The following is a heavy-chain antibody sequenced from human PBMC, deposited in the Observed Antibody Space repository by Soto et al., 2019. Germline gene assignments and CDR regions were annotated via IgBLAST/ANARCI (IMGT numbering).Heavy chain of an antibody. CDR2: ISYDGSNK. J-gene: IGHJ3*02. CDR3: ARETSRITMIVVVSDAFDI. V-gene: IGHV3-30-3*01. D-gene: IGHD3-22*01. CDR1: GFTFSSYA. Sequence: QVQLVESGGGVVQPGRSLRLSCAASGFTFSSYAMHWVRQAPGKGLEWVAVISYDGSNKYYADSVKGRFTISRDNSKNTLYLQMNSLRVEDTAVYYCARETSRITMIVVVSDAFDIWGQGTMVTVSS.